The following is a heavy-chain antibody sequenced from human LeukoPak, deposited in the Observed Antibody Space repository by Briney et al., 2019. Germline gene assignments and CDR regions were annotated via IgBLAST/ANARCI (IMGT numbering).Heavy chain of an antibody. J-gene: IGHJ3*02. V-gene: IGHV5-51*01. D-gene: IGHD4-17*01. Sequence: GESLKISCKGSGYRFSDYWIVWVRQMPEKGLEWMGIIYPGDSDTRYSPSFQGQVTISADESNSTAYLQWSSLKASDTAMYYCARDLDYGDYHAFDIWGQGTMVTVSS. CDR3: ARDLDYGDYHAFDI. CDR1: GYRFSDYW. CDR2: IYPGDSDT.